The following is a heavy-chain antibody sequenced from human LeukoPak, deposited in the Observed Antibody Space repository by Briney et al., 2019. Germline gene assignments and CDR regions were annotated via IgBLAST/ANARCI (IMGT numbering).Heavy chain of an antibody. J-gene: IGHJ6*02. CDR2: MNPNSGNT. V-gene: IGHV1-8*01. CDR1: GYTFTSYD. CDR3: ARVTSYGSYYYYGMDV. D-gene: IGHD4-17*01. Sequence: ASVKFSCKASGYTFTSYDINWVRQATGQGLEWMGWMNPNSGNTGYAQKFQGRVTMTRNTSISTAYMELSSLRSEDTAVYYCARVTSYGSYYYYGMDVWGQGTTVTVSS.